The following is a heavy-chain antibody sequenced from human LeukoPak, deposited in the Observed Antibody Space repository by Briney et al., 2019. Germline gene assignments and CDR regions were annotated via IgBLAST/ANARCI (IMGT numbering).Heavy chain of an antibody. CDR3: ARGSGWFNHYYMDV. CDR2: ISGSGGST. Sequence: GGSLRLSCAASGFTFSSYAMSWVRQAPGKGLEWVSAISGSGGSTYYADSVKGRFTISGDNSKNTLYLQMNSLRAEDTAVYYCARGSGWFNHYYMDVWGKGTTVTISS. D-gene: IGHD6-19*01. V-gene: IGHV3-23*01. J-gene: IGHJ6*03. CDR1: GFTFSSYA.